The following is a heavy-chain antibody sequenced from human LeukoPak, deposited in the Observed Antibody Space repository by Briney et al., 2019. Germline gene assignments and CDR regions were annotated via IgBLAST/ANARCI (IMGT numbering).Heavy chain of an antibody. CDR2: INHSGST. J-gene: IGHJ6*02. CDR3: ARIKRVGGSSSAYYYYYGMDV. V-gene: IGHV4-34*01. D-gene: IGHD6-6*01. Sequence: MPSETLSLTCAVYGGSFSGYYWSRIRQPLGKGLEWIGEINHSGSTNYNPSLKSRVTISVDTSKNQFSLKLSSVTAADTAVYYCARIKRVGGSSSAYYYYYGMDVWGQGTTVTVSS. CDR1: GGSFSGYY.